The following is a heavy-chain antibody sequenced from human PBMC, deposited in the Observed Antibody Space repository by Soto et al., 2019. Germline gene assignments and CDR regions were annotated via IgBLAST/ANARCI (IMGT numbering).Heavy chain of an antibody. D-gene: IGHD3-9*01. V-gene: IGHV3-23*01. J-gene: IGHJ4*02. CDR3: ARGYFDWLLSYFDY. CDR2: IISSAYTA. CDR1: GFTFSTYT. Sequence: GGSLRLSCAASGFTFSTYTMSWVRQAPGEGLEWVSAIISSAYTAYYADSVKGRFTISRDNSKNTLYLQMNSLRAEDTAVYYCARGYFDWLLSYFDYWGQGTLVTVSS.